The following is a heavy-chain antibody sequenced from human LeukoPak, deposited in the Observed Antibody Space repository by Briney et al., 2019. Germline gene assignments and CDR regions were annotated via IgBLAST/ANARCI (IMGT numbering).Heavy chain of an antibody. D-gene: IGHD1-26*01. V-gene: IGHV1-2*02. CDR1: GYTFTSYD. CDR2: INPNSGGT. Sequence: ASVKVSCKASGYTFTSYDFNWVRQAPGQGLEWMGLINPNSGGTNYAQKFQGRVTMTRDTSISTAYMDLSRLRSDDTAVYYCARGSIVGATFDYFDYWGQGTLVTVSS. J-gene: IGHJ4*02. CDR3: ARGSIVGATFDYFDY.